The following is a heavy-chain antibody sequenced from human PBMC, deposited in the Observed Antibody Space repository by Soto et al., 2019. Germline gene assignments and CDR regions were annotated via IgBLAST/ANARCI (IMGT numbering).Heavy chain of an antibody. CDR1: GFTFHNTW. CDR3: TTDRLY. D-gene: IGHD2-15*01. CDR2: IRSKTDGGTT. Sequence: PGGSLRLSCTASGFTFHNTWMNWVRQAPGKGLEWVGRIRSKTDGGTTDYGAPVKGRFTISRDDSKNTLFLQMNSLKVEDTAVYYCTTDRLYWGQGTQVTVSS. V-gene: IGHV3-15*07. J-gene: IGHJ4*02.